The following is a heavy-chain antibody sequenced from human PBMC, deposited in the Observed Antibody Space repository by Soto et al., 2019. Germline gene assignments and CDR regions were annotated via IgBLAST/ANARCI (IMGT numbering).Heavy chain of an antibody. CDR1: GGTFSSYA. J-gene: IGHJ6*02. D-gene: IGHD6-6*01. V-gene: IGHV1-69*01. CDR2: IIPMYGTA. Sequence: QVQLVQSGAEVKKPGSSVKVSCKASGGTFSSYAISWVRQAPGQGLEWMGGIIPMYGTANYAQKFQGRVTITADESTLTAYMELSSLRSEDTAVYYCATGIAARYYDYGMDVWGQGTTVTVSS. CDR3: ATGIAARYYDYGMDV.